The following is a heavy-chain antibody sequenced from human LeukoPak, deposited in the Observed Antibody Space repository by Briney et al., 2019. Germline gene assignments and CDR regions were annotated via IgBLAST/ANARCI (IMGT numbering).Heavy chain of an antibody. V-gene: IGHV5-51*01. CDR1: GYSFTSYW. J-gene: IGHJ3*02. CDR3: ARQWRRTGTTGKGAFDI. Sequence: GESLKISCKGSGYSFTSYWIGWVRQMPGKGLEWMGIIYPGDSDTRYGPSFQGQVTISADKSISTAYLQWSSLKASDTAMYYCARQWRRTGTTGKGAFDIWGQGTMVTVSS. CDR2: IYPGDSDT. D-gene: IGHD1-1*01.